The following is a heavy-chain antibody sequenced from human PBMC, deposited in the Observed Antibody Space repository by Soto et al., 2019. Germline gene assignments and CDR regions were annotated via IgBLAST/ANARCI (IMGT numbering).Heavy chain of an antibody. D-gene: IGHD5-12*01. CDR3: ARNPSGVDIASTKD. V-gene: IGHV3-33*01. J-gene: IGHJ4*02. Sequence: QVQLVESGGGVVQPGGSLRLSCVASGLTFSTQGMHWVRQAPGKGLEWVGVIYHDGSTTYYADSVKGRFTISRDNAKNTLYLQMNSLRAEDTAVYYCARNPSGVDIASTKDWGQGTLVTVSS. CDR1: GLTFSTQG. CDR2: IYHDGSTT.